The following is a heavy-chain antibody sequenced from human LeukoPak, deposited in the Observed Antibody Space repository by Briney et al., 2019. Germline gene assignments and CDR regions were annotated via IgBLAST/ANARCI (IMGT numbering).Heavy chain of an antibody. CDR1: GASMTNYY. CDR3: ARGRGYFDPFDP. Sequence: SETLSLTCTVSGASMTNYYWSWIRKPPGKGLEWIGYIYYSGITNYNPSLTSRVSISVDMSKNQFSLKLTSVTAADTAVYYCARGRGYFDPFDPWGQGTLVTVSS. J-gene: IGHJ5*02. V-gene: IGHV4-59*01. CDR2: IYYSGIT. D-gene: IGHD3-9*01.